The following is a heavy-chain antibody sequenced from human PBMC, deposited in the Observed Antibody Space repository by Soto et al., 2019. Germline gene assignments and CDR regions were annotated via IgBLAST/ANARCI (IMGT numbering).Heavy chain of an antibody. CDR3: ARGSKNYYFDY. J-gene: IGHJ4*02. Sequence: EVQLVESGGGLVKPGGSLRLSCAASGFTFCSYSMNWVRQAPGKGLEWVSSISSSSSYIYYADSVKGRFTISRDNAKNSLYLQMNSLRAEDTAVYYCARGSKNYYFDYWGQGTLVTVSS. D-gene: IGHD1-26*01. V-gene: IGHV3-21*01. CDR1: GFTFCSYS. CDR2: ISSSSSYI.